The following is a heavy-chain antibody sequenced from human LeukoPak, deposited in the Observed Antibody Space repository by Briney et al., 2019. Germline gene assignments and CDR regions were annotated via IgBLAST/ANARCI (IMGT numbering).Heavy chain of an antibody. CDR3: ASGLYGGGDLVGY. Sequence: PGESLKISCKGSGYSFTNYWIAWVRQMPGKGLEWMGIFYPGDSDTRYSPSFQGQVTISADKSISTAYLQWSSLKASDTAMYYCASGLYGGGDLVGYWGQGTLVTVSS. CDR1: GYSFTNYW. CDR2: FYPGDSDT. J-gene: IGHJ4*02. V-gene: IGHV5-51*01. D-gene: IGHD2-21*02.